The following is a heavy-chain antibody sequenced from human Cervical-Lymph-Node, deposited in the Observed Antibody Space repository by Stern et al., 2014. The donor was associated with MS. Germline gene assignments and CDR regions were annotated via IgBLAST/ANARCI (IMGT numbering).Heavy chain of an antibody. Sequence: EVQLVESGGGFVQPGGSLRLSCVASGFTFSSYSMTWVRQAPGKGLEWVSYISATPGIMNYADSVKGRFTISRDNAKNSVYLQVNSLRDEDTAVYYCARGYSSAWYAPEYWGQGTLVTVSS. V-gene: IGHV3-48*02. D-gene: IGHD6-13*01. J-gene: IGHJ4*02. CDR1: GFTFSSYS. CDR2: ISATPGIM. CDR3: ARGYSSAWYAPEY.